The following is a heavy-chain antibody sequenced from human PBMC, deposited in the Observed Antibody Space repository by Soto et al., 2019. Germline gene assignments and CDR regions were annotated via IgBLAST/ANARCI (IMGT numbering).Heavy chain of an antibody. CDR3: ARHERLVLPPALGPPDY. CDR1: GGSISSYY. Sequence: SETKSLTYTVSGGSISSYYLSWLRPPPGKGLEWIGYIYYSGSTNYNPSLKSRVTISVDTSKNQFSLKLSSVTAADTAVYYCARHERLVLPPALGPPDYWGQGTLVTVSS. D-gene: IGHD6-6*01. CDR2: IYYSGST. V-gene: IGHV4-59*08. J-gene: IGHJ4*02.